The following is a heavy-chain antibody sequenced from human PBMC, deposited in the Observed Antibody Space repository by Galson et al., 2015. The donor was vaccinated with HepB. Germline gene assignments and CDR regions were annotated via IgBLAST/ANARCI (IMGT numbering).Heavy chain of an antibody. D-gene: IGHD1-26*01. Sequence: SLRLSCAASGFTFSDYYMSRIRQAPGKGLEWVSYISSSSSYTNYADSVKGRFTISRDNAKNSLYLQMNSLRAEDTAVCYCASRTYSGSYYVEGAFDIWGQGTMDTVSS. V-gene: IGHV3-11*06. CDR3: ASRTYSGSYYVEGAFDI. CDR1: GFTFSDYY. J-gene: IGHJ3*02. CDR2: ISSSSSYT.